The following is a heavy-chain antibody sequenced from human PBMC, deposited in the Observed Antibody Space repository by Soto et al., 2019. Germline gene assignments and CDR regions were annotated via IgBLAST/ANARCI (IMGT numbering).Heavy chain of an antibody. CDR1: GGTFSSYT. J-gene: IGHJ6*02. Sequence: QVQLVQSGAEVKKPGSSVKVSCKASGGTFSSYTISWVRQAPGQGLEWMGRIIPILGIINYAQKFQGRVTITADKDTSTAYMELTSLRSEDTAVYYCARGKGYCSTSTCFLGMDVWGQGTTVTVSS. CDR3: ARGKGYCSTSTCFLGMDV. CDR2: IIPILGII. D-gene: IGHD2-2*01. V-gene: IGHV1-69*02.